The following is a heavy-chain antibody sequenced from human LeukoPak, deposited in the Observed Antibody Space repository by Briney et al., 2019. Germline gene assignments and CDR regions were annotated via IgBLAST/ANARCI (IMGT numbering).Heavy chain of an antibody. J-gene: IGHJ4*02. Sequence: PGGSLRLSCAASGFTFSNYWMNWVRQAPGKGLEWVANIKKDGSQKYYMDSVKGRFTVSRDNAKNSLSLLMNNLRAEDTPVYFCARDLGIQAETFFAYWGPGTLVTVSS. CDR1: GFTFSNYW. D-gene: IGHD5-18*01. CDR2: IKKDGSQK. CDR3: ARDLGIQAETFFAY. V-gene: IGHV3-7*03.